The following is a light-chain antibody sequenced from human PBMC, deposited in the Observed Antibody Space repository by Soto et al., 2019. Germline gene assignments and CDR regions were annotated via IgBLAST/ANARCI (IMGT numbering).Light chain of an antibody. CDR2: WAS. CDR1: QSVLYSSNNKNY. V-gene: IGKV4-1*01. CDR3: QQYHTTPWT. Sequence: DIVMTQSPDSLAVSLGERATINCKSSQSVLYSSNNKNYLAWYQQKPGQPPKLLIYWASTRESGVPDRFSGSGSGTDFTLTISSLQAKDVAVYYCQQYHTTPWTFGQGTKVEIK. J-gene: IGKJ1*01.